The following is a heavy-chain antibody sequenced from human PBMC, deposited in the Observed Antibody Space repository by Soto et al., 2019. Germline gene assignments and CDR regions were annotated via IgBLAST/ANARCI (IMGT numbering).Heavy chain of an antibody. CDR3: ANVRPPPRLPWYYFPS. J-gene: IGHJ4*02. V-gene: IGHV3-30*18. CDR1: GFTFSSYG. Sequence: QVQLVESGGGVVQPGRSLRLSCAASGFTFSSYGMHWVRQAPGKGLEWVAVISYDGSNKYYADSVKGRFTISRDNSKNPLYPHMNSLTPQDTALYYCANVRPPPRLPWYYFPSSGQGTLVTVSS. CDR2: ISYDGSNK. D-gene: IGHD2-8*02.